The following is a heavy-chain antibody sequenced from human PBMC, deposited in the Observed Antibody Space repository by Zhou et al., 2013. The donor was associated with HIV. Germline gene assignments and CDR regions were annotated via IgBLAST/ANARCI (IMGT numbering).Heavy chain of an antibody. Sequence: QVQLVQSGAEVKKPGSSVKVSCKASGDTFSSDVISWVRQARGQGLEWMGWINPNSGGAKYAQKFQGWVTMTTDTSISTAYMELSRLKSDDTAVYYCAREQPKPYYYDSRGYYYSGHNWFDPGAREPWSPSPQ. J-gene: IGHJ5*02. CDR3: AREQPKPYYYDSRGYYYSGHNWFDP. CDR1: GDTFSSDV. D-gene: IGHD3-22*01. V-gene: IGHV1-2*04. CDR2: INPNSGGA.